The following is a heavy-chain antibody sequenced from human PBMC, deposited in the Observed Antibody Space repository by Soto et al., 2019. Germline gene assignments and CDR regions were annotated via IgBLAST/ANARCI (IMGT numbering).Heavy chain of an antibody. CDR3: ARGTAAATYTWWFDP. J-gene: IGHJ5*02. Sequence: QVQLVQSGAEVKKPGSSVKVSCKASGGTFSSYAISWVRQAPGQGLEWMGGIIPIFGTANYAQKFQGRVTIXADXSXNTAYMELSSLRSEDTAVYYCARGTAAATYTWWFDPWGQGTLVTVSS. D-gene: IGHD2-15*01. V-gene: IGHV1-69*12. CDR1: GGTFSSYA. CDR2: IIPIFGTA.